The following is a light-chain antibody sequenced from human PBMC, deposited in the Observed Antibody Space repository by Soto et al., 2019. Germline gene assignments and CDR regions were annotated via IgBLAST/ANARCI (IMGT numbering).Light chain of an antibody. Sequence: QSALTQPASVSGSPGQSITISCTGTSSDVGGYNYVYWYQQHPGKAPQLMIYDVSNRPSGVSNRFSGSKSGNTASLTISGIQAEDEADYYCSSYTSSSTRVFGGGTKVTVL. CDR1: SSDVGGYNY. V-gene: IGLV2-14*01. CDR2: DVS. CDR3: SSYTSSSTRV. J-gene: IGLJ2*01.